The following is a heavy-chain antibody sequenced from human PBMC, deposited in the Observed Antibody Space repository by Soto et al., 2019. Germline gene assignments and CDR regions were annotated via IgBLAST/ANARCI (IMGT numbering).Heavy chain of an antibody. CDR2: TYYRSKWYN. D-gene: IGHD6-13*01. CDR3: ASRIAAVGPGGRGV. CDR1: GDSVSSNSAA. V-gene: IGHV6-1*01. J-gene: IGHJ6*02. Sequence: SQTLSLTCAISGDSVSSNSAAWNWIRQSPSRGLEWLGRTYYRSKWYNDYAVSVKSRITINPDTSKNQFSLQLNSVTPEDTAVYCGASRIAAVGPGGRGVCGQGNTVTVAS.